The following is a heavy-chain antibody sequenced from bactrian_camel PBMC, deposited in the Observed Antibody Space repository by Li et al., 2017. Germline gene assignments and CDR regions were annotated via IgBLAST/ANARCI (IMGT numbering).Heavy chain of an antibody. V-gene: IGHV3S31*01. CDR1: GDTFSGRC. D-gene: IGHD5*01. Sequence: DVQLVESGGGSVQSGGSLRLSCGTSGDTFSGRCVAWFRQAPGKEREGVASIYTGAGSTFYTDAVKGRFTISRDNAKNTVYLDMNNLSPEDTAMYYCAANLGWMSPGRSLTDGAYNSWGRGTQVTVS. CDR3: AANLGWMSPGRSLTDGAYNS. CDR2: IYTGAGST. J-gene: IGHJ4*01.